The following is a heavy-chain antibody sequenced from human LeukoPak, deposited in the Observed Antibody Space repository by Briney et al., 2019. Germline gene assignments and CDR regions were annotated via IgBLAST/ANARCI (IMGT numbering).Heavy chain of an antibody. V-gene: IGHV3-21*01. CDR1: GFTFSSYS. CDR2: ISSSSSYI. CDR3: ARDAYDILTGYQDYYFDY. J-gene: IGHJ4*02. D-gene: IGHD3-9*01. Sequence: PGGSLRLSCAASGFTFSSYSMNWVRQAPGKGLEWVSSISSSSSYIYYADSVKGRFTISRDNAKNSLYLQVNSLRAEDTAVYYCARDAYDILTGYQDYYFDYWGQGTLVTVSS.